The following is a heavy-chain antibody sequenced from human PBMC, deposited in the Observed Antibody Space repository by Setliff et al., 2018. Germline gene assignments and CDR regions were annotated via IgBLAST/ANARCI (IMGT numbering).Heavy chain of an antibody. CDR2: IYYSGST. CDR3: AREWGSSSWSSPRYYYYGMDV. J-gene: IGHJ6*02. CDR1: GGSISSSSYY. Sequence: SETLSLTCTVSGGSISSSSYYWVWIRQPPGKGLDWIGTIYYSGSTNYNPSLKSRVTISVDTSKNQFSLKLSSVTAADTAVYYCAREWGSSSWSSPRYYYYGMDVWGQGTTVTVSS. V-gene: IGHV4-39*07. D-gene: IGHD6-13*01.